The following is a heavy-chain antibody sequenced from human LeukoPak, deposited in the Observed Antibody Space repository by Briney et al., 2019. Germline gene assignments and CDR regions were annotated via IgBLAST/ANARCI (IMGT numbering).Heavy chain of an antibody. Sequence: SETLSLTCAVSGYSISSGYYWGWIRQPPGKGLEWIGTIYHNGNTYYNPSLKSRVTISVDTSKNQFSLKLSSVAAADTAVYYCARVRYNYGDSDYWGQGTLVTVSS. CDR2: IYHNGNT. D-gene: IGHD5-18*01. V-gene: IGHV4-38-2*01. J-gene: IGHJ4*02. CDR1: GYSISSGYY. CDR3: ARVRYNYGDSDY.